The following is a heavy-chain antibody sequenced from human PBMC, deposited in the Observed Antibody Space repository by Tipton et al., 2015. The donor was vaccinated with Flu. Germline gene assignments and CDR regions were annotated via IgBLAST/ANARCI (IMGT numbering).Heavy chain of an antibody. CDR3: ASVLIAAADTSPGLVDP. D-gene: IGHD6-13*01. V-gene: IGHV4-39*07. J-gene: IGHJ5*02. Sequence: TLSLTCTVSGDSITSNSRHWAWIRQPPGRALEWIGSVYYSGGTYYSPSLKSRVTISVDTSKKQLSLNLTSMTAADTAVYFCASVLIAAADTSPGLVDPWGQGTLVTVSS. CDR2: VYYSGGT. CDR1: GDSITSNSRH.